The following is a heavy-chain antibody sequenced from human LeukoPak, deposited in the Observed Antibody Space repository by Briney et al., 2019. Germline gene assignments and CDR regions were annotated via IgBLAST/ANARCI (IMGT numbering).Heavy chain of an antibody. CDR1: GYTFTSYD. CDR3: AREYASYYYYYMDV. V-gene: IGHV1-8*03. Sequence: ASVKVSCKVSGYTFTSYDINWVRQATGQGLEWMGWMNPNSGNTGYAQKFQGRVTITRNTSISTAYMELSSLRSEDTAVYYCAREYASYYYYYMDVWGKGTTVTVSS. CDR2: MNPNSGNT. J-gene: IGHJ6*03.